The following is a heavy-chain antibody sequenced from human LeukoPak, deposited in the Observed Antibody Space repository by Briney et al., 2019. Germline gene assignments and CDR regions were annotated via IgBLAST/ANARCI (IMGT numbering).Heavy chain of an antibody. CDR3: ARGPIKESSYYYYYMDV. CDR2: IKQDGSEK. V-gene: IGHV3-7*01. Sequence: GGSLRLSCAASGFTFSSYEMNWVRQAPGKGLEWVANIKQDGSEKYYVDSVKGRFTISRDNAKNSLYLQMNSLRAEDTAVYYCARGPIKESSYYYYYMDVWGKGTTVTVSS. CDR1: GFTFSSYE. J-gene: IGHJ6*03. D-gene: IGHD2-2*01.